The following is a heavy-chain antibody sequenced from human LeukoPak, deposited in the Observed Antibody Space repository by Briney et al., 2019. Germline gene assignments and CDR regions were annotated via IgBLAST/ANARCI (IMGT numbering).Heavy chain of an antibody. CDR3: ARGGTAMVPYYYYGMDV. CDR1: GYTFTSYA. J-gene: IGHJ6*02. Sequence: ASVKVSCKASGYTFTSYAMNWVRQAPGQGLEWMGWINTNTGNPTYAQGFTGRFVFSLDTSVSTAYLQISSLKAEDTAVYYCARGGTAMVPYYYYGMDVWGQGTTVTVSS. CDR2: INTNTGNP. V-gene: IGHV7-4-1*02. D-gene: IGHD5-18*01.